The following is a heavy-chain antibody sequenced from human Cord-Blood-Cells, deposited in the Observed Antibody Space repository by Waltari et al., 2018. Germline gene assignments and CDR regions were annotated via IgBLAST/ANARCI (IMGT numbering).Heavy chain of an antibody. Sequence: EVQLVESGGGLIQPGGSLRLSCAASGFTVSSNYMSWVRQAPGKGLGWVSVIYSGGSTYYTDSVKGRFTISRDNSKNTLYLQMNSLRAEDTAVYYCARKYSYGYYFDYWGQGTLVTVSS. D-gene: IGHD5-18*01. CDR2: IYSGGST. CDR1: GFTVSSNY. CDR3: ARKYSYGYYFDY. J-gene: IGHJ4*02. V-gene: IGHV3-53*01.